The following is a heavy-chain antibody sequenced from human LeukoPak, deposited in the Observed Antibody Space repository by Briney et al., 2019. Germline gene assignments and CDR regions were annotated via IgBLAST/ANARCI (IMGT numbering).Heavy chain of an antibody. CDR3: ASFLSGPHYGMDV. V-gene: IGHV4-39*07. D-gene: IGHD1-26*01. CDR1: GGSISSSSYY. J-gene: IGHJ6*02. Sequence: SETLSLTCTVSGGSISSSSYYWGWIRQPPGKGLEWIGSIYYSGSTYYNPSLKSRVTISVDTSKNQFSLKLSSVTAADTAVYYCASFLSGPHYGMDVWGQGTTVTVSS. CDR2: IYYSGST.